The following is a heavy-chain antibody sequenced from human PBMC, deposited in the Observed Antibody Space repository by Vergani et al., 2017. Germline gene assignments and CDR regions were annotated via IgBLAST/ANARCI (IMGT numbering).Heavy chain of an antibody. CDR1: GFTFSNAW. Sequence: EVQLVESGGGLVKPGGSLRLSCAASGFTFSNAWMSWVRQAPGKGLEWVGLNKSKTDGGTTDYAAPVKGRFTISRDASKNTLYLQMNSLKPEYTAVYYCTRDLGDNWGDDFGDVSGGFDYWGQGTLVTVSS. V-gene: IGHV3-15*01. CDR2: NKSKTDGGTT. CDR3: TRDLGDNWGDDFGDVSGGFDY. D-gene: IGHD5-24*01. J-gene: IGHJ4*02.